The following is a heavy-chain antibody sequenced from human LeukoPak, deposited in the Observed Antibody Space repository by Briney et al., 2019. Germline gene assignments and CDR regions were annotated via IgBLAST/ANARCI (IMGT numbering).Heavy chain of an antibody. CDR2: IYTSGST. CDR1: GGSISSYY. D-gene: IGHD3-22*01. Sequence: SETLSLTCTVSGGSISSYYWSWIRQPAGKGLEWIERIYTSGSTNYNPSLKSRVTMSVDTSKNQFSLKLSSVTAADTAVYYCARGRDYYDNSGYFYFDYWGQGTLVTVSS. J-gene: IGHJ4*02. V-gene: IGHV4-4*07. CDR3: ARGRDYYDNSGYFYFDY.